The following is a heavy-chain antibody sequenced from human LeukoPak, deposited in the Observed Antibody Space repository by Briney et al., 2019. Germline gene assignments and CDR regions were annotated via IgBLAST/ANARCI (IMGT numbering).Heavy chain of an antibody. CDR2: IYHSGST. Sequence: SETLSLTCTVSGYYISSGYYWGWIRQPPGKGLEWIGSIYHSGSTYYSPSLKSRVTISVDTSKNQFSLKLSSVTAADTAVYYCARGELNDYWGQGTLVTVSS. CDR3: ARGELNDY. V-gene: IGHV4-38-2*02. CDR1: GYYISSGYY. D-gene: IGHD1-7*01. J-gene: IGHJ4*02.